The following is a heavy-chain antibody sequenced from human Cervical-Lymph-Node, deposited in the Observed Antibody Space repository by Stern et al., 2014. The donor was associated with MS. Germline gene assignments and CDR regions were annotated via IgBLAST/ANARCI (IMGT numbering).Heavy chain of an antibody. Sequence: QVQLQQWGAGLLKPSETLSLTCAVDGGSFDAFYWSWIRQPPGKGLEWIGEISHSEYTNYNPSLKSRVTISVDTSKNQISLNMSSVTAADTAVYYCARTWIAVRNTKWFDPWGQGTLVTVSS. CDR1: GGSFDAFY. V-gene: IGHV4-34*01. CDR2: ISHSEYT. J-gene: IGHJ5*02. CDR3: ARTWIAVRNTKWFDP. D-gene: IGHD6-6*01.